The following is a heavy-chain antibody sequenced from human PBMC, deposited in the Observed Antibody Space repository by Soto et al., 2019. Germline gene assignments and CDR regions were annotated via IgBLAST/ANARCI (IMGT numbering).Heavy chain of an antibody. V-gene: IGHV3-66*01. J-gene: IGHJ6*03. CDR2: IYSGGST. CDR1: GFTVSSNY. Sequence: GGSLRLSCAASGFTVSSNYMSWVRQAPGKGLEWVSVIYSGGSTYYADSVKGRFTISRDNSKNTLYLQMNSLRAEYTAVYYFARVERDYYYYYYMDVWGKGTTVTVSS. CDR3: ARVERDYYYYYYMDV.